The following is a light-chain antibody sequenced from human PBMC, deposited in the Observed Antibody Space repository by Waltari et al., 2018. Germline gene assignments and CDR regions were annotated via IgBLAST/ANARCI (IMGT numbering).Light chain of an antibody. CDR2: AAS. CDR3: QQSYSTPYT. Sequence: DIQMTQPPSSLSAAVADRVTITCRASQSISSYLNWYQQKPGKAPKLLIYAASRLQSGVPSRFSGSGSGTDFTLTISSLQPEDFATYYCQQSYSTPYTFGQGTKLEIK. J-gene: IGKJ2*01. CDR1: QSISSY. V-gene: IGKV1-39*01.